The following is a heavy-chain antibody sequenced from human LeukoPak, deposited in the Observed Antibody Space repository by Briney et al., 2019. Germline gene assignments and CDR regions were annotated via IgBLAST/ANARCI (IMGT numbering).Heavy chain of an antibody. CDR2: ISSSSPYI. CDR1: GFTFSDYS. J-gene: IGHJ4*02. Sequence: PGGSLRLSCAASGFTFSDYSMNWVRQAPGKGLEWVASISSSSPYIYYTGSVKGRFTISRDNSKNTLYLQMNSLRAEDTAVYYCAKASGWGYYYGSGFDYWGQGTLVTVSS. CDR3: AKASGWGYYYGSGFDY. V-gene: IGHV3-21*01. D-gene: IGHD3-10*01.